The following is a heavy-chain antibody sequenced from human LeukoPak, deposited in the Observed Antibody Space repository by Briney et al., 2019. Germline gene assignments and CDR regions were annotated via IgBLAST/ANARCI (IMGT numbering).Heavy chain of an antibody. CDR1: GFTFSRYG. J-gene: IGHJ4*02. Sequence: GGSLRLSCAASGFTFSRYGMHWARQAPRKGLEWVAVISYDGSNQEYVDSVKGRFTISRDNSKNTLYLQMNSLRAEDTAVYYCAKRTQDYWGQGTLVTVSS. CDR2: ISYDGSNQ. CDR3: AKRTQDY. V-gene: IGHV3-30*18.